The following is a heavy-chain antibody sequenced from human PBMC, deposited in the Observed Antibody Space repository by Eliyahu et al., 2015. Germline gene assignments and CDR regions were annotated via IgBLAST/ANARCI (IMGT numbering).Heavy chain of an antibody. CDR1: GFTFDDYA. CDR3: AKSGGSYHRPFDY. V-gene: IGHV3-9*01. Sequence: EVQLVESGGGLVQPGXXLXLXCXAXGFTFDDYAXHWVRQAXGKGLEWVSGISWNSGSIGYADSVKGRFTISRDNAKNSLYLQMNSLRAEDTALYYCAKSGGSYHRPFDYWGQGTLVTVSS. J-gene: IGHJ4*02. D-gene: IGHD1-26*01. CDR2: ISWNSGSI.